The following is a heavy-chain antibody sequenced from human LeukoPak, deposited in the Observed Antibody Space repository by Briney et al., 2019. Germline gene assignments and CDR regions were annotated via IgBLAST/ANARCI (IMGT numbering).Heavy chain of an antibody. Sequence: SETLSLTCAVYGGSFSGYYWSWIRQPPGKGLEWIGEINHSGSTNYNPSLKSRVTISVDTSKNQFSLKLSSVTAADTAVYYCARDGEAMGNNWFDPWGQGTLVTVSS. D-gene: IGHD3-10*01. J-gene: IGHJ5*02. V-gene: IGHV4-34*01. CDR2: INHSGST. CDR3: ARDGEAMGNNWFDP. CDR1: GGSFSGYY.